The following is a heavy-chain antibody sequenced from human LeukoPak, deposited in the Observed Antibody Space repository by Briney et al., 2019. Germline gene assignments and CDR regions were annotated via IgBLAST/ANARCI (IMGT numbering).Heavy chain of an antibody. CDR3: ARDLLAAAPLGPSMDV. J-gene: IGHJ6*03. Sequence: GRSLRLSCAASGFTFSSYAMHWVRQAPGKGLEWVAVISYDGSNKYYADSVRGRFTISRDNSKNTLYVQMNSLRAEDTAVYYCARDLLAAAPLGPSMDVWGKGTTVTVSS. D-gene: IGHD6-13*01. CDR2: ISYDGSNK. CDR1: GFTFSSYA. V-gene: IGHV3-30-3*01.